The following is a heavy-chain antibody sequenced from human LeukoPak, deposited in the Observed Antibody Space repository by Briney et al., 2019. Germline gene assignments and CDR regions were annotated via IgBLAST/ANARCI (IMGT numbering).Heavy chain of an antibody. Sequence: ASVKVTCKASAYTFTDYYMHWVRQAPGQGLEWMGWINPNSGGTNYAQKFQGRVTMTRDTSISTAYMELSRLRSDDTAVYYCARDPSRIVVVPAAIDYWGQGTLVTVSS. V-gene: IGHV1-2*02. CDR1: AYTFTDYY. D-gene: IGHD2-2*01. J-gene: IGHJ4*02. CDR3: ARDPSRIVVVPAAIDY. CDR2: INPNSGGT.